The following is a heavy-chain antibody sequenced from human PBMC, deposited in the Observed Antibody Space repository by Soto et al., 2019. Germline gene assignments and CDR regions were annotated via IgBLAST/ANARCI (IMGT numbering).Heavy chain of an antibody. Sequence: GGSLRLSCAASGFTVSSNYMSWVRQAPGKGLEWVSYISSSSSTIYYADSVKGRFTISRDNAKNSLYLQMNSLRAEDTAVYYCAREAYYDSSGYYYPPSYYYYGMDVWGQGTTVTVSS. J-gene: IGHJ6*02. CDR3: AREAYYDSSGYYYPPSYYYYGMDV. CDR2: ISSSSSTI. CDR1: GFTVSSNY. V-gene: IGHV3-48*01. D-gene: IGHD3-22*01.